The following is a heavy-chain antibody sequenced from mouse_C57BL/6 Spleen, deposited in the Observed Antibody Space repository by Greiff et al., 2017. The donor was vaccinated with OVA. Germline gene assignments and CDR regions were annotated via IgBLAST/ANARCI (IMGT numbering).Heavy chain of an antibody. V-gene: IGHV14-2*01. CDR2: IDPEAGES. D-gene: IGHD1-1*01. CDR3: AGRYSRGGEWYFDV. Sequence: VHVKQSGAELVKPGASVKLSCTASGFNINDYYMHWVKQRTEQGLEWIGRIDPEAGESTYAPKFQGKATITAYTSSNTAYLRLSSVTSEDTAVTYCAGRYSRGGEWYFDVWGTGTTVTVSS. J-gene: IGHJ1*03. CDR1: GFNINDYY.